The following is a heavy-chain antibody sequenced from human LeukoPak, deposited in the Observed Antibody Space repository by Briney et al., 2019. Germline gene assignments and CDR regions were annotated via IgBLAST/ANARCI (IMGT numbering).Heavy chain of an antibody. CDR3: ARRAGAYSHPYDY. V-gene: IGHV3-74*01. CDR2: INSDGSST. Sequence: HSGGSLRLSCAASGFTFSSYWMHWVRHAPGKGLVWVSRINSDGSSTSYADSVKGRFTISRDNSKNTLCLQMNSLRAEDTAVYYCARRAGAYSHPYDYWGQGTLVTVSS. D-gene: IGHD4/OR15-4a*01. J-gene: IGHJ4*02. CDR1: GFTFSSYW.